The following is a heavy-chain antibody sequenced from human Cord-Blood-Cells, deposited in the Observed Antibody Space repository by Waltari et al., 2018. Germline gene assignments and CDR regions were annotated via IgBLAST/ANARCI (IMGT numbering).Heavy chain of an antibody. D-gene: IGHD2-8*02. CDR3: ARGILDAFDI. CDR2: INHSGST. Sequence: GKGLEWIGEINHSGSTNYNPSLKSRVTISVDTSKNQFSLKLSSVTAADTAVYYCARGILDAFDIWGQGTMVTVSS. V-gene: IGHV4-34*01. J-gene: IGHJ3*02.